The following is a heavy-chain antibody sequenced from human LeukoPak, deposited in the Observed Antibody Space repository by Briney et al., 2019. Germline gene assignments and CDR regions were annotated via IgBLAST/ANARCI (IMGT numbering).Heavy chain of an antibody. V-gene: IGHV1-8*03. CDR3: ARGCRYQLLFLYYYYYMDV. D-gene: IGHD2-2*01. CDR1: GYTFTSYD. CDR2: MNPNSGNT. J-gene: IGHJ6*03. Sequence: GVSVKVSCKASGYTFTSYDINWVRQATGQGLEWMGWMNPNSGNTGYAQKFQGRVTITRNTSISTAYMELSSLRSEDTAVYYCARGCRYQLLFLYYYYYMDVWGKGTTVTVSS.